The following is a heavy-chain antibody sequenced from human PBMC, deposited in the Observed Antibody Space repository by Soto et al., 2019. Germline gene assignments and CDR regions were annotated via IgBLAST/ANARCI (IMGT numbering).Heavy chain of an antibody. D-gene: IGHD5-12*01. CDR3: AADSRGYSGYDLSEWDYYYYGMDV. V-gene: IGHV1-58*02. J-gene: IGHJ6*02. CDR1: GFTFTSSA. CDR2: IVVGSGNT. Sequence: SVTVSCKASGFTFTSSAMQWVRQARGQRLEWIGWIVVGSGNTNYAQKFQERVTITRDMSTSTAYMELSSLRSEDTAVYYCAADSRGYSGYDLSEWDYYYYGMDVWGQGTTVTVSS.